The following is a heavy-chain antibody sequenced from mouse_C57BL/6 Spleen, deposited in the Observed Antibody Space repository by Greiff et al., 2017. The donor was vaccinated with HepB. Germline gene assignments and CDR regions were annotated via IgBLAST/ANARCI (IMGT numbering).Heavy chain of an antibody. V-gene: IGHV5-6*01. CDR2: ISSGGSYT. CDR3: ARERYGSHYFDY. Sequence: EVKLMESGGDLVKPGGSLKLSCAASGFTFSSYGMSWVRQTPDKRLEWVATISSGGSYTYYPDSVKGRFTISRDNAKNTLYLQMSSLKSEDTAMYYCARERYGSHYFDYWGQGTTLTVSS. D-gene: IGHD1-1*01. CDR1: GFTFSSYG. J-gene: IGHJ2*01.